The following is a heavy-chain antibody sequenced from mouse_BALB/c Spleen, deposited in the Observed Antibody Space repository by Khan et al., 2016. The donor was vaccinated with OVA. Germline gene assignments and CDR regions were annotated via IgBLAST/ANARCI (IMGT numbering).Heavy chain of an antibody. CDR2: ISSGGTYT. V-gene: IGHV5-9-3*01. CDR1: GFTLSRYA. CDR3: ARSDGYYGRGAMDY. Sequence: DVQLVESGGGLVKPGGSLKVSCAVSGFTLSRYAMSWVRQTPEKRLEWVATISSGGTYTYYPDSVKGRFTISRDNAENTLYLQMSSLRSEDTARYYCARSDGYYGRGAMDYWGQGTSVTVSS. D-gene: IGHD2-3*01. J-gene: IGHJ4*01.